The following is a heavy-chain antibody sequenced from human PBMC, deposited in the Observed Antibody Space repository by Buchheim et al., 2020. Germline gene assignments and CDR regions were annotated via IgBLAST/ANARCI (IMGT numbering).Heavy chain of an antibody. CDR1: GFIFNNYF. CDR2: ISSNGIDI. J-gene: IGHJ4*02. V-gene: IGHV3-21*02. D-gene: IGHD1-26*01. Sequence: EVQLVESGGGLVKPGGSLRLSCAASGFIFNNYFMNWVRQAPGMGLEWVSSISSNGIDIYYADSVKGRFTMSRDNAKNSLYLQMSSLRAEDTALYYCATSNSGSYGYWGQGNL. CDR3: ATSNSGSYGY.